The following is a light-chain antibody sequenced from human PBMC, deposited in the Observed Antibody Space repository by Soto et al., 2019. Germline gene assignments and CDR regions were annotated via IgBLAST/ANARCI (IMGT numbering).Light chain of an antibody. Sequence: QSALTPPASVSGSPGRSNTISCTGTSSDVGAYYSVSWYQQHPGKAPKLMIYEVSNRPSGVSNRFSCSKSGNTASLTISGLQAEDEADYYCSSYSSSSTYVFGTGTKVTVL. CDR2: EVS. V-gene: IGLV2-14*01. CDR3: SSYSSSSTYV. J-gene: IGLJ1*01. CDR1: SSDVGAYYS.